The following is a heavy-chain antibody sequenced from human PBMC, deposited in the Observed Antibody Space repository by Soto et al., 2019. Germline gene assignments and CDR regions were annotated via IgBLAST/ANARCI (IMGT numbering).Heavy chain of an antibody. CDR1: GFTFSSYP. J-gene: IGHJ3*02. D-gene: IGHD1-26*01. V-gene: IGHV3-23*01. Sequence: GGSLRLSCAASGFTFSSYPMSWVRQAPGKGLEWVSTISGSGGSTYYADSVKGRFTISRDNSKNSLSLQMNSLRAEDTAVYYCANPPLDVGATWGKAFDIWGQGTVVNVPS. CDR2: ISGSGGST. CDR3: ANPPLDVGATWGKAFDI.